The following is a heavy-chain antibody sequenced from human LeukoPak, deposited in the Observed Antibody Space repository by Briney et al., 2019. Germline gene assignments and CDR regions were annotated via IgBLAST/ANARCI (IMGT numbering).Heavy chain of an antibody. CDR2: IYYSGST. V-gene: IGHV4-39*01. CDR3: TTKGYSRTLGWFDP. J-gene: IGHJ5*02. D-gene: IGHD6-13*01. Sequence: SETLSLTCTVSGGSISSYYWGWIRQPPGKGLEWIGSIYYSGSTYYNPSLKSRVTISVDTSKNQFSLKLSSVTAADTAVYYCTTKGYSRTLGWFDPWGQGTLVTVSS. CDR1: GGSISSYY.